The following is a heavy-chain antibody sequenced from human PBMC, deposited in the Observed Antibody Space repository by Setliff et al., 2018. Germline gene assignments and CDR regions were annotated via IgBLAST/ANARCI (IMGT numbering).Heavy chain of an antibody. D-gene: IGHD2-2*01. V-gene: IGHV1-46*01. CDR2: LNPSGGGT. Sequence: ASVKVSCKASGYTFSGYYIHWVRQAPGQGLDWMGVLNPSGGGTEFAEKFQGRLTVTRDTSTSTVYMELSSLRSEDTAVYYCARESVPVPAGYGMDVWGQGTTVTVPS. CDR1: GYTFSGYY. CDR3: ARESVPVPAGYGMDV. J-gene: IGHJ6*02.